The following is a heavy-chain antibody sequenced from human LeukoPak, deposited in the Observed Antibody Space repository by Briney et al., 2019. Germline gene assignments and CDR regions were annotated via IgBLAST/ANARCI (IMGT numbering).Heavy chain of an antibody. CDR1: GDSLSTTNSY. CDR3: VRGGGHVSGYFGRKVYFYHYMDV. Sequence: SETLSLTCSVSGDSLSTTNSYWGWIRQSSEQGLEWIGSISYSGTTYYSPSLRSRVTISKDTAARQFSLKVRSVTTTDTAVYYCVRGGGHVSGYFGRKVYFYHYMDVWGKGTTVIVSS. D-gene: IGHD5-12*01. CDR2: ISYSGTT. J-gene: IGHJ6*03. V-gene: IGHV4-39*01.